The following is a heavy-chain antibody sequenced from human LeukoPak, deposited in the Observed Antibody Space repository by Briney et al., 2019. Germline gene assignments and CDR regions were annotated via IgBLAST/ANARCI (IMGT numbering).Heavy chain of an antibody. CDR1: GLTVSSTS. J-gene: IGHJ3*02. V-gene: IGHV3-53*01. Sequence: PGGSLRLSCAASGLTVSSTSMTRVRQAPGRGLEWVSDFLSDGRIYYADSVKGRFTISKDNSQNKVNLQMDNLRAEDTDTYYCGSYRRAYDIWGQGTVVTVAS. D-gene: IGHD1-26*01. CDR2: FLSDGRI. CDR3: GSYRRAYDI.